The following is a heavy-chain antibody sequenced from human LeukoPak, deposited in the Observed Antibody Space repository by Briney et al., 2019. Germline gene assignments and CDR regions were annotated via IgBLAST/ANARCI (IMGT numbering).Heavy chain of an antibody. CDR2: INHSGST. CDR3: ASPHRTYYVFWGGYSHFDY. D-gene: IGHD3-3*01. J-gene: IGHJ4*02. CDR1: GGSFSGYY. Sequence: SETLSLTCAVYGGSFSGYYWSWIRQPPGKGLEWIGEINHSGSTNYNPSLKSRVTISVDTSKNQFSLELSSVTAADTAVYYCASPHRTYYVFWGGYSHFDYGAQEPLVTVSS. V-gene: IGHV4-34*01.